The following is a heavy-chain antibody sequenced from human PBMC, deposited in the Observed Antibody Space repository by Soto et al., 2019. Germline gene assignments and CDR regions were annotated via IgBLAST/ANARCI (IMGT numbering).Heavy chain of an antibody. J-gene: IGHJ3*02. CDR3: ARDLRPYYYDSSGYYYSAFDI. D-gene: IGHD3-22*01. V-gene: IGHV4-59*01. Sequence: PSETLSLTCTVSGGSLSSYYWSWIRQPPGKGLEWNGYIYYSGSTNYTPSLKSRVTISVDTSKNQFSLKLSSVTAADTAVYYCARDLRPYYYDSSGYYYSAFDIWGQGTMVTVSS. CDR2: IYYSGST. CDR1: GGSLSSYY.